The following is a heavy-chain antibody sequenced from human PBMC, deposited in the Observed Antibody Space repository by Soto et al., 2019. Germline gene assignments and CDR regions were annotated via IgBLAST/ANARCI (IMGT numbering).Heavy chain of an antibody. V-gene: IGHV3-23*01. CDR2: ISGSGGST. D-gene: IGHD5-12*01. Sequence: GGSLRLSCAASGFTFSSYAMSWVRQAPGKGLEWVSAISGSGGSTYYADSVKGRFNIHRDNSKNKLYLQMNSLRAEDTAVYYCAKVFSGYDYYYYYYMDVWGKGNTVTVSS. CDR1: GFTFSSYA. J-gene: IGHJ6*03. CDR3: AKVFSGYDYYYYYYMDV.